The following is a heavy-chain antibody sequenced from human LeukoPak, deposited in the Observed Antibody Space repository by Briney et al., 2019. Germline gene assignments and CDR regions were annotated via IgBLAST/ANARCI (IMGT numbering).Heavy chain of an antibody. V-gene: IGHV1-69*05. CDR1: GGTFSSYA. CDR2: IIPIFGTA. D-gene: IGHD3-10*01. CDR3: ARDGVLLWFGELHRYYYYMDV. J-gene: IGHJ6*03. Sequence: ASVKVSCKASGGTFSSYAISWVRQAPGQGLEWMGGIIPIFGTANYAQKFQGRVTMTTDTSTSTAYMELRSLRSDDTAVYYCARDGVLLWFGELHRYYYYMDVWGKGTTVTISS.